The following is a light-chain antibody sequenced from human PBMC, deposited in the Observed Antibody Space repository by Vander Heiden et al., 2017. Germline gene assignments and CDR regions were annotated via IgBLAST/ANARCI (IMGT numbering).Light chain of an antibody. CDR1: QSVSSSY. V-gene: IGKV3-20*01. CDR2: GAS. CDR3: QQYCSSPST. J-gene: IGKJ3*01. Sequence: DIVLTQSPGTLSLSPGERAAPSCRASQSVSSSYLAWYQQKPGQAPRLLIYGASSRATGIPDRFSGSGSGTDFTLTISRLEPEDFAVYYCQQYCSSPSTFGHGTKVDIK.